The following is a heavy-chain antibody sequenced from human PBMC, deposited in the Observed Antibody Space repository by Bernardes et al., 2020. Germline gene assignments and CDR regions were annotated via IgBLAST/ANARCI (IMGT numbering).Heavy chain of an antibody. CDR2: IRIRTYGEPV. CDR3: SGSAVDDFVLAS. J-gene: IGHJ4*02. CDR1: GFTFGDYG. V-gene: IGHV3-49*03. Sequence: GGSLRLSCPVSGFTFGDYGLSWFRQAPGKGLEWVSFIRIRTYGEPVQYAASVSGRFTLSRDDSKGIAYLQRNSLKVEDTAVYYWSGSAVDDFVLASWGQGTLVTVSS. D-gene: IGHD3-3*01.